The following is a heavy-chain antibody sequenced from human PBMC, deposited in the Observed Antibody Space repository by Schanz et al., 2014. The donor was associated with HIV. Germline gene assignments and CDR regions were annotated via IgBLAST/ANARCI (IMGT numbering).Heavy chain of an antibody. CDR3: ARTYTGDWSTGAD. V-gene: IGHV1-69*06. Sequence: QVQLVQSGAEGKKPGSSVKVSCKASGGTFSSSAISWVRQAPGQGLEWMGGNIPIFDTTNYAQKFQGRVTITADKSTSTVYMDLSSLRSEDTAVYYCARTYTGDWSTGADWGQGTLVTVSS. CDR1: GGTFSSSA. D-gene: IGHD2-21*02. CDR2: NIPIFDTT. J-gene: IGHJ4*02.